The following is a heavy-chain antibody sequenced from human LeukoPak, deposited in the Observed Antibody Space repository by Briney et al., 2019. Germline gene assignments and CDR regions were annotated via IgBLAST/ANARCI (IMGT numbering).Heavy chain of an antibody. CDR1: GFTVSSNY. V-gene: IGHV3-11*01. Sequence: PGGSLRLSCAASGFTVSSNYMSWVRQAPGRGLEWLSYISPRDTYINYADSVKGRFTISRDDATNSLYLQLNSLRDEDTAVYYCTRDPRVVDVWGQGTRVTVSS. CDR3: TRDPRVVDV. CDR2: ISPRDTYI. J-gene: IGHJ3*01.